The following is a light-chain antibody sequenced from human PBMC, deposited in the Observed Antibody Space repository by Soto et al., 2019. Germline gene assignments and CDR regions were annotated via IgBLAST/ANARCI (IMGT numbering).Light chain of an antibody. V-gene: IGLV2-14*01. Sequence: QSVLTQPASVSGSPGQSITISCTGTSSDVGSYNYVSWYQQHPGKAPKLMIYDVSNRPSVVSNRFSGSKSGNTASLTISGLQAEDEADYYCSSYTSRRSYVFGTGTKVTVL. CDR3: SSYTSRRSYV. CDR2: DVS. J-gene: IGLJ1*01. CDR1: SSDVGSYNY.